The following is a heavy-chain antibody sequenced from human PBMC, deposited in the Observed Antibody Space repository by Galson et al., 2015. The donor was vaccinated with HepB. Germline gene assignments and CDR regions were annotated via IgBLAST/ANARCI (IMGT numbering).Heavy chain of an antibody. V-gene: IGHV3-33*01. J-gene: IGHJ6*02. D-gene: IGHD2-2*01. CDR2: IWYDGNNK. CDR3: ARSVYQLPPPVRFGMDV. Sequence: SLRLSCAASRFTFSSYGTHWVRQAPGKGLEWVAFIWYDGNNKYYADSVKGRFTISRDNSKNTLYLQMNSLRVDDTAVYYCARSVYQLPPPVRFGMDVWGQGTTVTVSS. CDR1: RFTFSSYG.